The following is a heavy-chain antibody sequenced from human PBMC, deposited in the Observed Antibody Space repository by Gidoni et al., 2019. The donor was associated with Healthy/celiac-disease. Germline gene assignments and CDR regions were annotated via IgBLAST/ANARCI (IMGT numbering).Heavy chain of an antibody. CDR3: ARLGHDSSGYDY. Sequence: TSGYYWGWIRQPPGKGLEWIGSIYHSGSTYYNPSLKSRVTISVDTSKNQFSLKLSSVTAADTAVYYCARLGHDSSGYDYWGQGTLVTVSS. CDR2: IYHSGST. V-gene: IGHV4-38-2*01. CDR1: TSGYY. J-gene: IGHJ4*02. D-gene: IGHD3-22*01.